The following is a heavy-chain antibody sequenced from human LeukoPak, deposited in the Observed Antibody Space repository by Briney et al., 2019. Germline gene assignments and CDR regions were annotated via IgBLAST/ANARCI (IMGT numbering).Heavy chain of an antibody. Sequence: SGTLSLTCAVSGGSISSSNWWSWVRQPPGKGLEWIGEIYHSGSTNYNPSLKSRVTISVDTSKNQFSLKLSSVTAADTAVYYCARGTWGLYWYFDLWGRGTLVTVSS. V-gene: IGHV4-4*02. D-gene: IGHD1/OR15-1a*01. CDR3: ARGTWGLYWYFDL. J-gene: IGHJ2*01. CDR2: IYHSGST. CDR1: GGSISSSNW.